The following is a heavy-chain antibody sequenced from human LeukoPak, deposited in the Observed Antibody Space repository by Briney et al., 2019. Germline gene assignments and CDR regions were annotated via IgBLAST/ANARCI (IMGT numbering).Heavy chain of an antibody. J-gene: IGHJ4*02. Sequence: GSLRLSCAASGFTFSSYAMTWIRQPPGKGLEWIGYIYDSGITNYNPSLKSRVTISLDTSKNQLSLKLSSVTAADTAVYYCARETTLTGYSSGLGFNYWGQGTLVTVSS. CDR1: GFTFSSYA. V-gene: IGHV4-59*01. CDR2: IYDSGIT. CDR3: ARETTLTGYSSGLGFNY. D-gene: IGHD6-19*01.